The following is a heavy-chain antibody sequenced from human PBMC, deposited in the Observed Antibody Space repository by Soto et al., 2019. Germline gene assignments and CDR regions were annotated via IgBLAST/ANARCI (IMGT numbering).Heavy chain of an antibody. Sequence: ASVKVSCKASGYTFTSYGISWVRQSPGQGLEWMGWISAYNGNTNYAQKLQGRVTMTTDTSTSTAYMELRSLRSDDTAVYYCARDIVVVVAATPAQENWFGPWGQGTLVTVSS. V-gene: IGHV1-18*01. CDR3: ARDIVVVVAATPAQENWFGP. CDR2: ISAYNGNT. D-gene: IGHD2-15*01. J-gene: IGHJ5*02. CDR1: GYTFTSYG.